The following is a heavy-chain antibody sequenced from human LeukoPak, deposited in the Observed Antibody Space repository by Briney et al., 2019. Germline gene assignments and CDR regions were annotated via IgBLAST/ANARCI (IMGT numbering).Heavy chain of an antibody. D-gene: IGHD3-10*01. J-gene: IGHJ5*02. CDR2: INHSGST. Sequence: SETLSLTCAVYGGSFSGYYWSWIRQPPGKGLEWIGEINHSGSTNYNPSLKSRVTISVDTSKNQFSPKLSSVTAADTAVYYCARRLKSRWFGELSLNWFDPWGQGTLVTVSS. V-gene: IGHV4-34*01. CDR1: GGSFSGYY. CDR3: ARRLKSRWFGELSLNWFDP.